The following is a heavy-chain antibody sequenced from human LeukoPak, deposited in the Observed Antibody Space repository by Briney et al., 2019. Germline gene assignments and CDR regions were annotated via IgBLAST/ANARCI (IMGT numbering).Heavy chain of an antibody. V-gene: IGHV1-46*01. J-gene: IGHJ3*02. Sequence: ASVKVSCKASGYTFSNYYIHWVRQAPGQGLEWMGIIGGSTNYAQKFQGRVTMTRDTSTSTVYMELSSMRSEDTAGYYCARVRDGYNDAYDIWGQGTMVTVHS. CDR1: GYTFSNYY. CDR3: ARVRDGYNDAYDI. D-gene: IGHD5-24*01. CDR2: IGGST.